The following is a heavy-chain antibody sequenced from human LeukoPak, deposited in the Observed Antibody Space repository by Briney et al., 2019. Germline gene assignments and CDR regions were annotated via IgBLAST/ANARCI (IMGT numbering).Heavy chain of an antibody. CDR2: IRQDGSQK. J-gene: IGHJ4*02. D-gene: IGHD1-1*01. CDR1: GFTFSRHW. V-gene: IGHV3-7*01. CDR3: ARESAGSVSLVEFDY. Sequence: GGSLRLSCAASGFTFSRHWMAWVRQAPGKGLEWVATIRQDGSQKYYVDSVRGRSTISRDNAKDSLFLQMNSLRVEDTAVYYCARESAGSVSLVEFDYWGQGALVSVS.